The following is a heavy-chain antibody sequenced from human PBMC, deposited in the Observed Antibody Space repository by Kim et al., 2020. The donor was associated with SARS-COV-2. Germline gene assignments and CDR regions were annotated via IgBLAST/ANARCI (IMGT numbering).Heavy chain of an antibody. CDR2: IIPIFGTA. J-gene: IGHJ3*02. V-gene: IGHV1-69*13. CDR1: GGTFSSYA. D-gene: IGHD6-13*01. Sequence: SVKVSCKASGGTFSSYAISWVRQAPGQGLEWMGGIIPIFGTANYAQKFQGRVTITADESTSTAYMELSSLRSEDTAVYYCARDDAAAAGTNAFDIWGQGTMVTVSS. CDR3: ARDDAAAAGTNAFDI.